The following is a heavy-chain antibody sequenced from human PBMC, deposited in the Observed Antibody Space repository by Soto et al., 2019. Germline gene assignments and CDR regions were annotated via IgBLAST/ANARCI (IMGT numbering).Heavy chain of an antibody. Sequence: GGSLRLSCAASGFTFSSYGMHWVRQAPGKGLEWVAVISYDGSNKYYADSVKGRFTISRDNSKNTLYLQMNSLRAEDTAVYYCAKAFGVAAAGTRGGFRDWGQGTLVTVSS. CDR1: GFTFSSYG. J-gene: IGHJ4*02. CDR2: ISYDGSNK. D-gene: IGHD6-13*01. V-gene: IGHV3-30*18. CDR3: AKAFGVAAAGTRGGFRD.